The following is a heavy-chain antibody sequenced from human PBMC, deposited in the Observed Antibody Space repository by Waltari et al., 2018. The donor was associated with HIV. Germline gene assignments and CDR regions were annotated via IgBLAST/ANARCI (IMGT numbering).Heavy chain of an antibody. CDR1: GDSVSSNSAA. CDR3: ARGGSSSSMDYYYYGMDV. Sequence: QVQLQQSGPGLVKPSQTLSLTCAISGDSVSSNSAAWNWIRQSPSRGLEWLGRTYCWSKWYNDEAGAVRSRITINPDTAKNQFSLQLNSVTPEDTAEYYCARGGSSSSMDYYYYGMDVWGQGTTVTVSS. V-gene: IGHV6-1*01. D-gene: IGHD6-6*01. CDR2: TYCWSKWYN. J-gene: IGHJ6*02.